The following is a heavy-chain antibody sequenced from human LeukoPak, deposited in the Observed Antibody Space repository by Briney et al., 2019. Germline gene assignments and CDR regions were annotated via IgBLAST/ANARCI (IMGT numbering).Heavy chain of an antibody. V-gene: IGHV3-7*03. Sequence: GGSLRLSCAASGFTLSNYWMSWIRQAPGEGLEWVANIKQDGSEKYYVDSVKGRFTISRDNAKNSLYLQMNSLRAEDTAVYYCARSRYCTNGICSYFDYWGQGTLVTVSS. CDR3: ARSRYCTNGICSYFDY. CDR2: IKQDGSEK. D-gene: IGHD2-8*01. J-gene: IGHJ4*02. CDR1: GFTLSNYW.